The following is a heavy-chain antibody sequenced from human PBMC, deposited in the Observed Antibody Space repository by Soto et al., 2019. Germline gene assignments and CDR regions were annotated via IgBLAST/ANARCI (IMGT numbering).Heavy chain of an antibody. Sequence: ASVKVSCKASGYTFTGYYMHWLRQAPGQWLGWMGWINPNSGGTNYAQKFQGWVTMTRDTSISTAYMELSRLRSDDTAVYYCARGRGYSYSGNYYYYYGMDVWGQGTTVTVSS. V-gene: IGHV1-2*04. D-gene: IGHD5-18*01. CDR1: GYTFTGYY. CDR2: INPNSGGT. J-gene: IGHJ6*02. CDR3: ARGRGYSYSGNYYYYYGMDV.